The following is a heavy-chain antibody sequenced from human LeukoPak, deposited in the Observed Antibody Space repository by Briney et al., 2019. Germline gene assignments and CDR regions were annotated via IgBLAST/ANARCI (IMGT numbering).Heavy chain of an antibody. CDR3: ATPITMVRTADV. J-gene: IGHJ6*02. CDR2: IYYSGTT. Sequence: SETLSLTCTVSGGSISSSMYYWGWIRQPPGKGLEWIGSIYYSGTTYYNPSLKSRVTMSVDTSKNQFSLKLSSVTAADPAVYYCATPITMVRTADVWGQGTTVTVSS. CDR1: GGSISSSMYY. V-gene: IGHV4-39*01. D-gene: IGHD3-10*01.